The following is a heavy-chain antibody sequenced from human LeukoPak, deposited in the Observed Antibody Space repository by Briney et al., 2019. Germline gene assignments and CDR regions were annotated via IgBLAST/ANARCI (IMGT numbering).Heavy chain of an antibody. D-gene: IGHD2-2*01. CDR3: AKAVVVGYCSSTSCYEAGYFDY. CDR1: GFTFSSYS. CDR2: ISSSSSYK. J-gene: IGHJ4*02. Sequence: GGSLRLSCAASGFTFSSYSMNWVRQAPGKGLEWVSSISSSSSYKYYADSVKGRFTISRDNAKNSLYLQMNSLRAEDTAVYYCAKAVVVGYCSSTSCYEAGYFDYWGQGTLVTVSS. V-gene: IGHV3-21*04.